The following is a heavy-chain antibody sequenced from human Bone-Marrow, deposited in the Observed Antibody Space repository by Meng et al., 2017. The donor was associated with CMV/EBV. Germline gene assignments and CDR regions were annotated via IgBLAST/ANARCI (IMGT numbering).Heavy chain of an antibody. J-gene: IGHJ5*02. Sequence: SETLSLTCAVYGGSFSGYYWSWIRPPPGKGLEWLGEIHHRGSTNYNPSLKSRVTISVDTSKTQFSQERSTVTAAETAVYYCARGRIKLRYFDWLGETSTLPYAAYWFDPWGQGTLVTVSS. V-gene: IGHV4-34*01. CDR2: IHHRGST. CDR3: ARGRIKLRYFDWLGETSTLPYAAYWFDP. D-gene: IGHD3-9*01. CDR1: GGSFSGYY.